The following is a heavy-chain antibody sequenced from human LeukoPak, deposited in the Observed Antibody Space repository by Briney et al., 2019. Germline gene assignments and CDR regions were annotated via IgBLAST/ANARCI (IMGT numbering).Heavy chain of an antibody. CDR2: IYYSGST. Sequence: SETVSLTCSVSGRSISSSSYYWGWIRQPPGKGLEWIGSIYYSGSTYYNPSLKSRVTISVDTSKNQFSLKLSSVTAADTAVYYCARPSSSRSGGNWFDPWGQGTLVTVSS. D-gene: IGHD2-15*01. CDR1: GRSISSSSYY. CDR3: ARPSSSRSGGNWFDP. J-gene: IGHJ5*02. V-gene: IGHV4-39*01.